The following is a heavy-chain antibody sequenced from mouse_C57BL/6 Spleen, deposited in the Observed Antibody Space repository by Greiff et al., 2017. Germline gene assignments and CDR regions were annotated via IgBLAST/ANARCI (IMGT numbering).Heavy chain of an antibody. V-gene: IGHV5-9*01. Sequence: EVKVEESGGGLVKPGGSLKLSCAASGFTFSSYTMSWVRQTPEKRLEWVATISGGGGNTYYPDSVKGRFTISRDNAKNHLYLQLSSLRSEDTAFYYCARQNLRRARAYWGQGTSVTVSS. CDR2: ISGGGGNT. D-gene: IGHD1-1*01. J-gene: IGHJ4*01. CDR3: ARQNLRRARAY. CDR1: GFTFSSYT.